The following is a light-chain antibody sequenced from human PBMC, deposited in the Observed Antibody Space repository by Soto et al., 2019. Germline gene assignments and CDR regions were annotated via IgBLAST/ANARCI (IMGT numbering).Light chain of an antibody. CDR3: AAWDDSMNGYV. Sequence: QSVLTQPPSASGTPGQRVAFSCSGSSSNIGANTVNWYQQLPGAAPKLLIYSHSQRPSGVPDRFSGSTSGTSASLAISGLQSDDEADYYCAAWDDSMNGYVFGTGTKGTVL. V-gene: IGLV1-44*01. J-gene: IGLJ1*01. CDR1: SSNIGANT. CDR2: SHS.